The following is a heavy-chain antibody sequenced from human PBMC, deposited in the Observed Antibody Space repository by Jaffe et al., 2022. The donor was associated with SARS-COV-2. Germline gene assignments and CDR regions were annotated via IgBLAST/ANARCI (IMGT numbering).Heavy chain of an antibody. CDR1: GGSISSYY. V-gene: IGHV4-59*01. CDR2: MYYSGST. D-gene: IGHD5-18*01. CDR3: ARTRYNYGWNGMDV. J-gene: IGHJ6*02. Sequence: QVQLQESGPGLVKPLETLSLTCTVSGGSISSYYWSWIRQPPGKGLEWIGYMYYSGSTNYNPSLKSRVTISVDTSKNQFSLKLNSVTAADTAVYYCARTRYNYGWNGMDVWGQGTTVTVSS.